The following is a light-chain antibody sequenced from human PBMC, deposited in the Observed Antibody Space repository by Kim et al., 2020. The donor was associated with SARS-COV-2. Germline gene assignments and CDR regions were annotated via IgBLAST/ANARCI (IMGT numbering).Light chain of an antibody. CDR1: NLGRQS. CDR3: QVWDSSSDHVV. Sequence: APGKTARITCGGNNLGRQSVHWYQQKPGQAPVLVIYDDDKRPSGIPERFSGSNSGNTATLTISRVEAGDEADYYCQVWDSSSDHVVFGGGTKLTVL. V-gene: IGLV3-21*03. CDR2: DDD. J-gene: IGLJ2*01.